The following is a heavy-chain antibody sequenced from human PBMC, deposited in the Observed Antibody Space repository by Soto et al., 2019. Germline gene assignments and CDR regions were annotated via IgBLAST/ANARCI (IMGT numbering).Heavy chain of an antibody. CDR2: IWNNGNKK. D-gene: IGHD2-8*01. V-gene: IGHV3-33*01. CDR1: GFTFSRYG. J-gene: IGHJ5*02. CDR3: ARDDDNDANVIDL. Sequence: PGGSLRLSCAASGFTFSRYGMHWVRQAPGRGLEWVAVIWNNGNKKVYLDSVKGRFTISRDNSKNTLYLQLDSLRAEDTAVYYCARDDDNDANVIDLWGQGTLGTGSS.